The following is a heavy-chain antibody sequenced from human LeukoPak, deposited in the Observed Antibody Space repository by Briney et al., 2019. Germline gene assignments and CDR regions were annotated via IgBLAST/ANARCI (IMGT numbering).Heavy chain of an antibody. D-gene: IGHD6-19*01. CDR1: GFTFSSYA. CDR2: ISDSGGNT. J-gene: IGHJ4*02. Sequence: PGGSLRLSCAASGFTFSSYAMSWVRQAPGKGLEWVSAISDSGGNTYYADSVKGRFTISRDNSKNTMYLQMNSLRAEDTAVDYCAKQDIRSRAWYGWGQGTLVTVSS. V-gene: IGHV3-23*01. CDR3: AKQDIRSRAWYG.